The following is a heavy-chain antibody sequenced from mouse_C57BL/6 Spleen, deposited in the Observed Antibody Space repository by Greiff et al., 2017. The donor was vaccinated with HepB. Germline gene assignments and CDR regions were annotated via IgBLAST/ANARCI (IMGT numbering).Heavy chain of an antibody. D-gene: IGHD2-4*01. CDR2: ISYDGSN. CDR1: GYSITSGYY. Sequence: EVKLQQSGPGLVKPSQSLSLTCSVTGYSITSGYYWNWIRQFPGNKLEWMGYISYDGSNNYNPSLKNRISITRDTSKNQFFLKLNSVTTEDTATYYCAREGGLRRGDYAMDYWGQGTSVTVSS. CDR3: AREGGLRRGDYAMDY. V-gene: IGHV3-6*01. J-gene: IGHJ4*01.